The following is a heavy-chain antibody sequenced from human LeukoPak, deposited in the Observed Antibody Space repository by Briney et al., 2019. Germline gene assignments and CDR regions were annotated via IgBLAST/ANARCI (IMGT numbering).Heavy chain of an antibody. D-gene: IGHD4-11*01. CDR3: ARTTATPALFDP. J-gene: IGHJ5*02. Sequence: SETLSLTCTVSGGSIRRYYWSWIRQPAGKGLEWIGRIYTSGSTNYNPSLKSRVTMSVDTSKNQFSLKLSSVTAADTAVYYCARTTATPALFDPWSQGTLVTVSS. CDR1: GGSIRRYY. V-gene: IGHV4-4*07. CDR2: IYTSGST.